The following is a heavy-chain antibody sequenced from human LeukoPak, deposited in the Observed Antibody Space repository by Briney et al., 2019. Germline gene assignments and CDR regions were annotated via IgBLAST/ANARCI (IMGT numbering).Heavy chain of an antibody. Sequence: PSGGSLRLSRTASGFTFSSYTMSWVRQAPGKGLKWVSTITTGGPNTYYADSVKGRFTVSRDDSKNTLYLQMNSLRAEDTAVYYCAKDGGLWVSAHWGDSWGRGTLVTVSS. J-gene: IGHJ4*02. CDR3: AKDGGLWVSAHWGDS. V-gene: IGHV3-23*01. CDR1: GFTFSSYT. CDR2: ITTGGPNT. D-gene: IGHD7-27*01.